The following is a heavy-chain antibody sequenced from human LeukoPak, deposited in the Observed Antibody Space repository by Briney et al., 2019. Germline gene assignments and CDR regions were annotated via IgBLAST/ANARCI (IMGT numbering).Heavy chain of an antibody. CDR2: ISYDGSNK. V-gene: IGHV3-30-3*01. CDR3: ARRGPVDY. J-gene: IGHJ4*02. Sequence: GGSLRLSCAASGFTFSSYAMHWVRQAPGKGLEWVAVISYDGSNKYYADSVKGRFTISRDNSKNTLYLQMNSLRAEDTAVYYCARRGPVDYWGQGTLVTVSS. CDR1: GFTFSSYA.